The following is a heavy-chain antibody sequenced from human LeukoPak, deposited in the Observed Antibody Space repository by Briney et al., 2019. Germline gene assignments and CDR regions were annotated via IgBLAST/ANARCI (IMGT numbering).Heavy chain of an antibody. D-gene: IGHD3/OR15-3a*01. CDR3: ARDADYLKDGFWFDAFDM. CDR2: IYYNGNT. J-gene: IGHJ3*02. Sequence: SETLSLTCTVSGGSISNHYWSWIRQPPGRGLEWIGYIYYNGNTNYNPSLKSRVTISVDTSKSQFSLKLSSVTAADTAVYYCARDADYLKDGFWFDAFDMWGPGTRVTVSS. CDR1: GGSISNHY. V-gene: IGHV4-59*11.